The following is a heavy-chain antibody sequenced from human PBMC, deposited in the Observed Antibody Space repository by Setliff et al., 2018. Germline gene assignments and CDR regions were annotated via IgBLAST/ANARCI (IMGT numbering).Heavy chain of an antibody. CDR2: IQFDGGDK. V-gene: IGHV3-30*02. Sequence: GGSLRLSCAASGFSFSSYGIHWVRQAPGKGLEWVAFIQFDGGDKYYADSVKGRFIISRDNSKDTLFLQINSLRAEDTAVYYCVTSTIIIYYFDFWGQGTQVTVSS. D-gene: IGHD3-10*01. J-gene: IGHJ4*02. CDR3: VTSTIIIYYFDF. CDR1: GFSFSSYG.